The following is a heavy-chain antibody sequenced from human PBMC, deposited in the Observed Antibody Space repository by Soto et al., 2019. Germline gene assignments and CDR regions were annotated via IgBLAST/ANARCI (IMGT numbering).Heavy chain of an antibody. Sequence: GALRLSCAASGFTFSSYAMSWVRQAPGKGLESHSAITGSGGSTYYPYSEKGRFTISRDNSKNPLKLQMNILRAEDTAVYYCARDSTRPRIIAARPNWVDLWRQGSLVTVCS. D-gene: IGHD6-6*01. CDR2: ITGSGGST. V-gene: IGHV3-23*01. J-gene: IGHJ5*02. CDR1: GFTFSSYA. CDR3: ARDSTRPRIIAARPNWVDL.